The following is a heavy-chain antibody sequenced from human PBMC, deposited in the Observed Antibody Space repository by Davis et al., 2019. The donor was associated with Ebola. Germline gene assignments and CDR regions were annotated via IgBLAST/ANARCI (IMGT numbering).Heavy chain of an antibody. CDR3: ARIGGMATITIDY. Sequence: MPSETLSPTCAVYGGSFRGYYWNWIRQPPGKGLEWIGEINHSGSTNYNPSLKSRVTISVDTSKKQLSLKLSSVTAADTAVYYCARIGGMATITIDYWGQGTLVTVSS. CDR2: INHSGST. D-gene: IGHD5-24*01. CDR1: GGSFRGYY. J-gene: IGHJ4*02. V-gene: IGHV4-34*01.